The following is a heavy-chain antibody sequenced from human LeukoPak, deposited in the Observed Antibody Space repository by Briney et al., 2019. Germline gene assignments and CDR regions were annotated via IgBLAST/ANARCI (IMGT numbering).Heavy chain of an antibody. Sequence: PGASLRLSCAISGFTFDSYTMHWVRQAPGKGLEWVGFIRRKAYGGTIEYAASVKGRFTISRDDSKSIAYLQMNSLKTEDTAVYYCTRRGVATTGTHYWGQGTLVTVSS. D-gene: IGHD6-13*01. CDR2: IRRKAYGGTI. CDR3: TRRGVATTGTHY. CDR1: GFTFDSYT. V-gene: IGHV3-49*02. J-gene: IGHJ4*02.